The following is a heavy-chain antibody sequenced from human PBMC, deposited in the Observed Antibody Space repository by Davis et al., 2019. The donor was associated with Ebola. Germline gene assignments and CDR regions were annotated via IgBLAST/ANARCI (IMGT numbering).Heavy chain of an antibody. J-gene: IGHJ4*02. D-gene: IGHD4-11*01. CDR3: ARGYSDLY. V-gene: IGHV3-23*01. CDR2: ISSGSDIT. Sequence: PGGSLRLSCAASGFTFSSNTMTWVRQAPGKGLEWVSAISSGSDITYYAESVKGRFTISRDNAKNSLYLQMDSLRAEDTAVYYCARGYSDLYWGQGTLVTVSS. CDR1: GFTFSSNT.